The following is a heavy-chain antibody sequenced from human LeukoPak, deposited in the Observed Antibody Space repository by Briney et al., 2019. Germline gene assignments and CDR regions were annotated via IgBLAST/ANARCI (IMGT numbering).Heavy chain of an antibody. D-gene: IGHD5-18*01. V-gene: IGHV3-66*01. CDR2: IYSGGST. Sequence: GGSLRLSCAASGFTVSDNYMSWVRQAPGKGLEWVSVIYSGGSTNYADSVKGRFTISRDNSKNTLYLQMNSLRADDTAVYYCARDPGYSYGLDYWGQGTLVTVPS. CDR1: GFTVSDNY. J-gene: IGHJ4*02. CDR3: ARDPGYSYGLDY.